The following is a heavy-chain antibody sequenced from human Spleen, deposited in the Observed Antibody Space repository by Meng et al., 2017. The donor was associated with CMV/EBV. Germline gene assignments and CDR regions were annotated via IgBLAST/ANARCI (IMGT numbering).Heavy chain of an antibody. CDR3: ARVQRDFWSGYLAI. CDR1: GDSVSSNSAA. J-gene: IGHJ4*02. D-gene: IGHD3-3*01. Sequence: QVKRQQSSPGLVKPLTTPPPTCAIPGDSVSSNSAAWNWIRQSPSRGLEWLGRTYYRSKWYNDYAVSVKSRITINPDTSKNQFSLQLNSVTPEDTAVYYCARVQRDFWSGYLAIWGQGTLVTVSS. CDR2: TYYRSKWYN. V-gene: IGHV6-1*01.